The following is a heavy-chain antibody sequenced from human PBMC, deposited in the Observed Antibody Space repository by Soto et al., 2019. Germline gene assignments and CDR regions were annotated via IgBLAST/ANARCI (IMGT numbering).Heavy chain of an antibody. CDR2: ISGGFGST. CDR3: ARSQLRGIYFYGLDV. D-gene: IGHD6-13*01. J-gene: IGHJ6*02. Sequence: PGGSLRLSCAASGFAFSSYAMTWVRQAPGKGLEWVSVISGGFGSTYYADSVKGRFTISRDNSKNSLFLQMNSLRAEDTAVYFCARSQLRGIYFYGLDVWGQGTTVTVSS. CDR1: GFAFSSYA. V-gene: IGHV3-23*01.